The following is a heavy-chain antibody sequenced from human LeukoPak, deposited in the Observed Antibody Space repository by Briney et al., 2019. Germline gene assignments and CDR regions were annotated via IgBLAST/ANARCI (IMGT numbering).Heavy chain of an antibody. Sequence: GGSQRLSCAASGFTFSSYAMHWVRQAPGKGLEWVAVISYDGSNKYYADSVKGRFTISRDNSKNTLYLQMNSLRAEDTAVYYCARDWSLVGATPPFDYWGQGTLVTVSS. D-gene: IGHD1-26*01. CDR1: GFTFSSYA. CDR3: ARDWSLVGATPPFDY. V-gene: IGHV3-30*04. CDR2: ISYDGSNK. J-gene: IGHJ4*02.